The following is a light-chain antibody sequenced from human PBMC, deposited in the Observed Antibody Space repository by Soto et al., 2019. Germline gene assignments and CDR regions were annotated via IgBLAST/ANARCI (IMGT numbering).Light chain of an antibody. V-gene: IGKV3D-15*01. CDR2: GAP. CDR1: QNINSN. J-gene: IGKJ4*01. CDR3: QQYKEWPPLT. Sequence: EILMTQSPLTLSVSPGEGATLSCRASQNINSNLAWYQQRPGQAPRVLIYGAPSRASGIPDRFSGSGSGTDFTLTINRLEPDDFAVYYCQQYKEWPPLTFGGGTRVESK.